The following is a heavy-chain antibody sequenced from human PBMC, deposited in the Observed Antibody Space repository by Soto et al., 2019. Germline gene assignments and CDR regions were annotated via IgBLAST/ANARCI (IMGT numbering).Heavy chain of an antibody. D-gene: IGHD3-3*01. CDR3: TRDAYYDFWSGYSGYYYYYMDV. V-gene: IGHV3-74*01. J-gene: IGHJ6*03. Sequence: EVQLVESGGGLVQPGGSLRLSCAASGFTFSSYWMHWVRKAPGKGLVWVSRINGDGSSTSYADSVKGRFTISRDNAKNTLYLQMNSLRAEDTAVYYCTRDAYYDFWSGYSGYYYYYMDVWGKGTTVTVSS. CDR2: INGDGSST. CDR1: GFTFSSYW.